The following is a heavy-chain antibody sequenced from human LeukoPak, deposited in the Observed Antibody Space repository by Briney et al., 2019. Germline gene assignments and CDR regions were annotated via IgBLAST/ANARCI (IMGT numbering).Heavy chain of an antibody. Sequence: ASVNVSCKASGYTFTSYGISWVRQAPGQGLEWMGWISAYNGNTNYAQKLQGRVTMTTDTSTSTAYMELRSLRSDDTAVYYCARLTYYYDSSGYYLDYWGQGTLVTVSS. V-gene: IGHV1-18*01. CDR3: ARLTYYYDSSGYYLDY. CDR2: ISAYNGNT. D-gene: IGHD3-22*01. CDR1: GYTFTSYG. J-gene: IGHJ4*02.